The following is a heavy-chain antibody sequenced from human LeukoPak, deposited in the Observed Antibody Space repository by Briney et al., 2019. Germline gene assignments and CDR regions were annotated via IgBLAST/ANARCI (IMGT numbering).Heavy chain of an antibody. CDR3: ARSGVVAGTFDY. Sequence: SETLSLTCTVPGGSISSYYWSWIRQPAGKGLEWIGRIYTSGSTNYNPSLKSRVTMSVDTSKNQFSLKLSSVTAADTAVYYCARSGVVAGTFDYWGQGTLVTVSS. J-gene: IGHJ4*02. D-gene: IGHD6-19*01. CDR1: GGSISSYY. V-gene: IGHV4-4*07. CDR2: IYTSGST.